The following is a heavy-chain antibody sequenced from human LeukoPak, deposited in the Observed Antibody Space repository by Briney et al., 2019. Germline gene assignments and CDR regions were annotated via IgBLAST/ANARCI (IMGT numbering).Heavy chain of an antibody. J-gene: IGHJ6*02. V-gene: IGHV3-23*01. CDR1: GVTFSSYG. D-gene: IGHD3-10*01. Sequence: PGGALRLSCAAAGVTFSSYGMSWGRRAPGRGGEGGSTINGGAGDNTYYADSVKGRFTISRDNSRNTLYLQMNSLRAEDTAIYFWAKDFAISLRCGEDYYGMDVWGQGTTVTVSS. CDR3: AKDFAISLRCGEDYYGMDV. CDR2: INGGAGDNT.